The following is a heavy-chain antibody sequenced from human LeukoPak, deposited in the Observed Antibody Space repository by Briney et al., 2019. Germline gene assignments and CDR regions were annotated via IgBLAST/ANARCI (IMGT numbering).Heavy chain of an antibody. D-gene: IGHD3-10*01. J-gene: IGHJ6*02. V-gene: IGHV1-18*01. CDR3: ARDPPTITMVRGVTAPHYYYGMDV. CDR2: ISAYSGNT. Sequence: ASVKVSCKASGYTFTSYGISWVRQAPGQGLEWMGWISAYSGNTNYAQKLQGRVTMTTDTSTSTAYMELRSLRSDDTAVYYCARDPPTITMVRGVTAPHYYYGMDVWGQGTTVTVSS. CDR1: GYTFTSYG.